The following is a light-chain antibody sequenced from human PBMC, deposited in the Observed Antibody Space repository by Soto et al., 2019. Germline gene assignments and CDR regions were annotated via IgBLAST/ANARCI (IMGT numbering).Light chain of an antibody. CDR1: SSDIGGYNY. CDR3: SSYTGSSTYV. V-gene: IGLV2-14*01. J-gene: IGLJ1*01. Sequence: QSVLTQPASVSGSPGQSIKISCTGSSSDIGGYNYVSWFQQHPGKAPKLMIYDVTNRPSGVSLRFSGSKSGNTASLTISGLQAEDEADYYCSSYTGSSTYVFGTGTQLTVL. CDR2: DVT.